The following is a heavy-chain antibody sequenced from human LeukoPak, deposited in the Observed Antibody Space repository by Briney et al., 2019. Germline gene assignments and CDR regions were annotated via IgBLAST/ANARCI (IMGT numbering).Heavy chain of an antibody. CDR3: ASSLKGYWYFDL. Sequence: SETLSLTCTVSGGSISSSSYYWGWIRQPPGKGLEWIGSIYYSGSTYYNPSLKSRVTISVDTSKNQFSLKLSSVTAADTAVYYCASSLKGYWYFDLWGRGTLVTVSS. CDR1: GGSISSSSYY. V-gene: IGHV4-39*07. CDR2: IYYSGST. J-gene: IGHJ2*01.